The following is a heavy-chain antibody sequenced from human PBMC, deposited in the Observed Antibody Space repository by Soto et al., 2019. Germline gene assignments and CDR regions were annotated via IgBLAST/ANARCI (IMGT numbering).Heavy chain of an antibody. CDR1: GYTFTHYG. V-gene: IGHV1-18*01. J-gene: IGHJ4*01. CDR3: LRGGTSGLL. CDR2: ISTYNGNT. Sequence: QVQLVQSGAEVKKPGASVKVSCKASGYTFTHYGITWVRQAPGQGLEYMGWISTYNGNTIYAQKLQGRVTMTTDTSTSTVYMEVRSLQSDDTAVYYCLRGGTSGLLWVHGTLVTVSS. D-gene: IGHD1-7*01.